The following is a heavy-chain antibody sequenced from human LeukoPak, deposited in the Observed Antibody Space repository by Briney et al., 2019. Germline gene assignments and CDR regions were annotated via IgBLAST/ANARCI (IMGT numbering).Heavy chain of an antibody. CDR2: ISWNSGNI. J-gene: IGHJ6*02. V-gene: IGHV3-9*01. D-gene: IGHD6-13*01. Sequence: GRSLRLSCAASGFTFYDYAMHWVRQAPGKGLEWVSGISWNSGNIGYADSVKGRFTISRDNAKNSLYLQMNSLRAEDTALYYCAKDLKSWYHYYAMDVWGQGTTVTVSS. CDR1: GFTFYDYA. CDR3: AKDLKSWYHYYAMDV.